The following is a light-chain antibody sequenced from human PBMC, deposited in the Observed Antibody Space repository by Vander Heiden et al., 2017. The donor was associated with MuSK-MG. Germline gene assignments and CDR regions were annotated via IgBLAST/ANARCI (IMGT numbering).Light chain of an antibody. Sequence: DMQGKRAALTRCGSIGKRVTITCRASQSFSNWLAWYQQKPGKAPKLLIYDASSLESGVPSRFSGSGSGTEFTLTLTSLQPDDFATYQCQQENSSPFTFGQGTKVEIK. CDR2: DAS. CDR1: QSFSNW. CDR3: QQENSSPFT. J-gene: IGKJ1*01. V-gene: IGKV1-5*01.